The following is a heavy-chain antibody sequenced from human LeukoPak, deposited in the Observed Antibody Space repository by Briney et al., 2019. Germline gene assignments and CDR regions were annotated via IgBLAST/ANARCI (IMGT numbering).Heavy chain of an antibody. Sequence: ASVKVSCKASGYTFTSYGISWVRQAPGQGLEWMGWISAYNGNTNYAQKFQGRVTITADESTSTAYMELSSLRSEDTAVYYCALGGTVTTSYYYYYYMDVWGKGTTVTVSS. CDR1: GYTFTSYG. J-gene: IGHJ6*03. D-gene: IGHD4-11*01. CDR2: ISAYNGNT. V-gene: IGHV1-18*01. CDR3: ALGGTVTTSYYYYYYMDV.